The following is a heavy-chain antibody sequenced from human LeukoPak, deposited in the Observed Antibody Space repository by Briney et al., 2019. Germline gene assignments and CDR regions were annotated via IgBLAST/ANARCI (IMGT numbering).Heavy chain of an antibody. CDR3: TTDLNYDFWSGYDY. V-gene: IGHV3-15*01. Sequence: PSETLSLTCAVYGGSFSGYYWSWVRQAPGKGLEWVGRIKSKTDGGTTDYAAPVKGRFTISRDDSKNTLYLQMHSLKTGDTAVYYCTTDLNYDFWSGYDYWGQGTLVTVSS. CDR1: GGSFSGYY. J-gene: IGHJ4*02. D-gene: IGHD3-3*01. CDR2: IKSKTDGGTT.